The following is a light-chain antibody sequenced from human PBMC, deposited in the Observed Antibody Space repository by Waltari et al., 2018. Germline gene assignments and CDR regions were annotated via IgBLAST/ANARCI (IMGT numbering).Light chain of an antibody. Sequence: DVVMTQSPPSLPVTLGQPASISCRSSQSLVDSDGHTYLNWFHQRPGQSPRRLLYKVSYRDSGVPDRFSGSGSGTDFTLKISRVEAEDVGVYYCMQGTQWPWTFGQGTKVEIK. J-gene: IGKJ1*01. CDR3: MQGTQWPWT. CDR1: QSLVDSDGHTY. CDR2: KVS. V-gene: IGKV2-30*01.